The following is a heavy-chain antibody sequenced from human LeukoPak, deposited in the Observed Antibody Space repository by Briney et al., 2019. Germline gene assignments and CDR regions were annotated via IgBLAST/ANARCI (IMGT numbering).Heavy chain of an antibody. Sequence: PSETLFLTCTVSGGSISSYYWSWIRQPPGKGLEWIGFIYYSGSTNYNPSLKSRVTISVDTFKNQFSLKLSSVTAADTAVYYCARHHIEYSSSPDAFDIWGQGTMVTVSS. V-gene: IGHV4-59*08. J-gene: IGHJ3*02. CDR2: IYYSGST. D-gene: IGHD6-6*01. CDR1: GGSISSYY. CDR3: ARHHIEYSSSPDAFDI.